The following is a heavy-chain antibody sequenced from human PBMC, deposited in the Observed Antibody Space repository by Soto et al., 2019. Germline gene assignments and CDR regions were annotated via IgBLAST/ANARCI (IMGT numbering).Heavy chain of an antibody. Sequence: GASVKVSCKVSGYTLTELSMHWVRQAPGKGLEWMGGFDPEDGETIYAQKFQGRVTMTEDTSTDTAYMELSSLRSEDTAVYYCATVKGSEYCSGGSCYPPAFDYWGQGTLVTVSS. V-gene: IGHV1-24*01. CDR1: GYTLTELS. CDR3: ATVKGSEYCSGGSCYPPAFDY. CDR2: FDPEDGET. D-gene: IGHD2-15*01. J-gene: IGHJ4*02.